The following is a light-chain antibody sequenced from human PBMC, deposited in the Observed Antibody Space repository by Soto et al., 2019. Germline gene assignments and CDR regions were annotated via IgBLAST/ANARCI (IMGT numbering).Light chain of an antibody. CDR2: NVS. V-gene: IGLV2-14*03. J-gene: IGLJ2*01. Sequence: QSALTQPASVSGSPGQSITISCTGTTSDVGGYNSVSWYQQHPGKVPKLMIYNVSNRPSGVSNRFSGSKSGNTASLTISGLQAEDEADYYCSSYTSSNVVFGGGTKLTVL. CDR1: TSDVGGYNS. CDR3: SSYTSSNVV.